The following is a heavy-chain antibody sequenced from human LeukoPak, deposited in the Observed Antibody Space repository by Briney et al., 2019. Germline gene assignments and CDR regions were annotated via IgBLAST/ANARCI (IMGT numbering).Heavy chain of an antibody. V-gene: IGHV3-48*03. Sequence: GGSLRLSCAASGFTFCSYEMNWVRQAPGKGLEWVSYISSSGSTIYYADSVKGRFTISRDNAKNPLYLQMNSLRAEDTAVYYCARDPLSSSSFDLWGQGTLVTVSS. CDR1: GFTFCSYE. J-gene: IGHJ4*02. CDR2: ISSSGSTI. CDR3: ARDPLSSSSFDL. D-gene: IGHD6-13*01.